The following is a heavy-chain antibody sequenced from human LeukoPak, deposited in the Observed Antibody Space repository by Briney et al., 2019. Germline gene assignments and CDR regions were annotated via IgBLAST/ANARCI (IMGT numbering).Heavy chain of an antibody. CDR3: AREAAPGDFSFDP. CDR1: GYTFTGYY. CDR2: INPNSGGT. V-gene: IGHV1-2*02. D-gene: IGHD3-16*01. Sequence: GASVKVSCKASGYTFTGYYMHWVRQAPGQGLEWMGWINPNSGGTNYAQKFQGRVTMTRDTSISTAYMELSRLRSDDTAVYYCAREAAPGDFSFDPWGQGTLVTVSS. J-gene: IGHJ5*02.